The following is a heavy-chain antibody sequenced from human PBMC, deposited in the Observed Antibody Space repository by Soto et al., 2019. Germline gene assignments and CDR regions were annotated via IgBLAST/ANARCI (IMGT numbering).Heavy chain of an antibody. Sequence: PSETLALTCIVSGGSISSYYWSWIRQPPGKGLEWIGYIYYSGSTNYNPSLKSRVTISVDTSKNQFSLKLSSVTAADTAVYYCARGLESPAGWWSSGWYPPLGTFDYWGQGTLVTVSS. CDR3: ARGLESPAGWWSSGWYPPLGTFDY. CDR1: GGSISSYY. CDR2: IYYSGST. J-gene: IGHJ4*02. D-gene: IGHD6-19*01. V-gene: IGHV4-59*01.